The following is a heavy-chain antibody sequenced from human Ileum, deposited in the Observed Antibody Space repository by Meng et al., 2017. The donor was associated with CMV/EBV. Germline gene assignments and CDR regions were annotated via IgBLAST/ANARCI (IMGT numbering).Heavy chain of an antibody. Sequence: WVRQVPGQGLEWVRWIGAYNGNTNYARKLQGRVTMTTDTRTATAYLELRSLRSDDTAFYYCARDLDSGRVSSDLILVPPSTRLFDYWGQGTLVTVSS. CDR2: IGAYNGNT. J-gene: IGHJ4*02. D-gene: IGHD2/OR15-2a*01. V-gene: IGHV1-18*01. CDR3: ARDLDSGRVSSDLILVPPSTRLFDY.